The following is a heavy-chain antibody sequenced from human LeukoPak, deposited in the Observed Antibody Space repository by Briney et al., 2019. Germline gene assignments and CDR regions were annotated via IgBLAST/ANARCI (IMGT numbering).Heavy chain of an antibody. J-gene: IGHJ3*02. CDR2: INPNSGGT. V-gene: IGHV1-2*02. CDR3: ASNLVRGVGDAFDI. D-gene: IGHD3-10*01. CDR1: GYTFTGYY. Sequence: ASVKVSCKASGYTFTGYYMHWVRQAPGQGLEWMGWINPNSGGTNYAQKFQGRVTMTRDTSISTAYMELSRLRSDDTAVYYCASNLVRGVGDAFDIWGQGTMVTVSS.